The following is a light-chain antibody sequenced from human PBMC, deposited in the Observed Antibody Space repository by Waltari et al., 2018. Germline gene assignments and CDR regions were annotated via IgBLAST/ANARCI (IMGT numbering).Light chain of an antibody. J-gene: IGLJ3*02. V-gene: IGLV4-69*01. CDR3: QTGGHGTWV. Sequence: QLILTQSPSASASLGASVKLTCTLSSGHSSNVIAWLQQQPEKGPRFLMKFNSDGIHRKGDEMPDRFSGSSSGAERYLSISSLQSEDEADYFCQTGGHGTWVFGGGTKLTVL. CDR2: FNSDGIH. CDR1: SGHSSNV.